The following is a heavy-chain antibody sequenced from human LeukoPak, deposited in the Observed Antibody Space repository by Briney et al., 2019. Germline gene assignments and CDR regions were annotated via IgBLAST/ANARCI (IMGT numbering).Heavy chain of an antibody. CDR1: GFTFSSYS. CDR2: ISSSSSYI. D-gene: IGHD6-13*01. J-gene: IGHJ4*02. V-gene: IGHV3-21*01. Sequence: PGGSLRLSCAASGFTFSSYSMNWVRQAPGKGLEWVSSISSSSSYIYYADSVKGRFTISRDDAKNSLYLQMNSLRAEDTAVYYCARSATDTGEFDYWGQGTLVTVSS. CDR3: ARSATDTGEFDY.